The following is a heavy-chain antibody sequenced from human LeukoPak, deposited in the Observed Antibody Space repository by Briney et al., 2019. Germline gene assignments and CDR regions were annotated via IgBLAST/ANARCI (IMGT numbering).Heavy chain of an antibody. Sequence: ASVKVSCKASGYTFTSYGISWVRQAPGQGLEWMGWISAYNGNTNYAQKLQGRVTMTTDTSTSTAYMELRSLRSDDTAVYYCARVPVYCSGGSCYSLNYYYGMDVWGQGTTVTASS. CDR3: ARVPVYCSGGSCYSLNYYYGMDV. CDR2: ISAYNGNT. CDR1: GYTFTSYG. D-gene: IGHD2-15*01. V-gene: IGHV1-18*01. J-gene: IGHJ6*02.